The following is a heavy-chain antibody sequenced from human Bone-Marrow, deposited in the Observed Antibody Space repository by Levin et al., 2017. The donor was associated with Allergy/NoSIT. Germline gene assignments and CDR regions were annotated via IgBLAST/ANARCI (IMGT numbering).Heavy chain of an antibody. V-gene: IGHV3-23*01. CDR2: ISGGGGST. D-gene: IGHD3-10*01. CDR3: AKSPWAGSDYYFDY. Sequence: GGSLRLSCAASGFTFSSYAMSWVRQAPGKGLEWVSTISGGGGSTNYAESVEGRFTISRDNSKNTLYLHMNSLRAEDTAVYYCAKSPWAGSDYYFDYWGQGTLVTVSS. CDR1: GFTFSSYA. J-gene: IGHJ4*02.